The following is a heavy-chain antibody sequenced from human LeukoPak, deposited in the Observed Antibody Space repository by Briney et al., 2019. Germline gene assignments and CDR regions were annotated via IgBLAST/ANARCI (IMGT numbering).Heavy chain of an antibody. CDR3: ARGYYDSSGAFDY. V-gene: IGHV4-38-2*01. CDR1: GYSISSGYY. Sequence: SETLSLTCAVSGYSISSGYYWGWIRQPPGKGLAWIGSIYHSGSTYYNPSLKSRVTISVETSKNQFSLKLSSVTAADTAVYYCARGYYDSSGAFDYWGQGTLVTVSS. J-gene: IGHJ4*02. CDR2: IYHSGST. D-gene: IGHD3-22*01.